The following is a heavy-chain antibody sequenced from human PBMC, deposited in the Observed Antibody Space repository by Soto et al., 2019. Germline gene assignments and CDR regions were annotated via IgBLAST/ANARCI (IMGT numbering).Heavy chain of an antibody. J-gene: IGHJ4*02. CDR3: ARLPYSAYNRHFDY. V-gene: IGHV3-11*06. Sequence: PGGSLRLSCAASGFIFSHYYMGWIRQAPWKGLEWVSYINPTSGHINYADSVKGRFTISRDNARNSLYLQMNSLTADDTAMYYCARLPYSAYNRHFDYWGQGTLVTVSS. D-gene: IGHD4-4*01. CDR1: GFIFSHYY. CDR2: INPTSGHI.